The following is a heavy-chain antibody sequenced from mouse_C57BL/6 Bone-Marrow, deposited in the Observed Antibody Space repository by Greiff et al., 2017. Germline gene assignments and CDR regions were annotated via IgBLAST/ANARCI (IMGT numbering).Heavy chain of an antibody. D-gene: IGHD6-5*01. CDR2: IDPENGDT. V-gene: IGHV14-4*01. CDR1: GFNIKDDY. J-gene: IGHJ2*01. Sequence: VQLQQSGAELVRPGASVKLSCTASGFNIKDDYMHWVKQRPEQGLEWIGWIDPENGDTEYASKFQGKATITADTSSNTAYLQLSSLTSEDTAVYYCTTPLCNDEGYWGQGTTRTVSS. CDR3: TTPLCNDEGY.